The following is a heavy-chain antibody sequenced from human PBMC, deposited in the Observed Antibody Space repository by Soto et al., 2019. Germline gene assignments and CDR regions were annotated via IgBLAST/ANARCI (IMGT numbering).Heavy chain of an antibody. CDR3: ARAKGLVTVTTSWFDP. CDR2: IYYSGST. D-gene: IGHD4-17*01. Sequence: QGQLQESGPGLVKPSQTLSLTCPVSGGSINSGDYYWSWLRQPPGKGLEWIGYIYYSGSTYYNPSLKSRVSISADTSKNQFSLKLSSVTAADTAVYYCARAKGLVTVTTSWFDPWGQGTLVTVSS. V-gene: IGHV4-30-4*01. J-gene: IGHJ5*02. CDR1: GGSINSGDYY.